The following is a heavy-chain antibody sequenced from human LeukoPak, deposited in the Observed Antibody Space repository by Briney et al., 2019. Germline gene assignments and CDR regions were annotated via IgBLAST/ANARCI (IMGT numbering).Heavy chain of an antibody. CDR1: GFTFRSYS. CDR2: ISSTSSTI. V-gene: IGHV3-48*02. Sequence: GGSLRLSCAASGFTFRSYSMHWVRQAPGKGLEWVSYISSTSSTIYYADSVKGRFTISRDNAKNSLYLQMNSLRDEDTAVYYCARHVTISGPYDASDIWGQGTMVTVSP. D-gene: IGHD5-12*01. CDR3: ARHVTISGPYDASDI. J-gene: IGHJ3*02.